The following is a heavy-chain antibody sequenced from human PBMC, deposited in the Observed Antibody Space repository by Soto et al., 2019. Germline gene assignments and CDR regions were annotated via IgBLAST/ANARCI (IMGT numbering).Heavy chain of an antibody. CDR3: TTESAYIVVVPADGFDP. J-gene: IGHJ5*02. CDR2: IKSKTDGGTT. Sequence: GGSLRLSCAASGFTFSNAWMSWVRQAPGKGLEWVGRIKSKTDGGTTDYAAPVKGRFTISRDDSKNTLYLQMNSLKTEDTAVYYCTTESAYIVVVPADGFDPWGQGTLVTVSS. CDR1: GFTFSNAW. V-gene: IGHV3-15*01. D-gene: IGHD2-2*01.